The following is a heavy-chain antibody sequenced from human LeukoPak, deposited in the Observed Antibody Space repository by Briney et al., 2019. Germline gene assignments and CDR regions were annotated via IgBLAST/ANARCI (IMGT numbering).Heavy chain of an antibody. CDR2: ISAYNGNT. CDR3: ARAGCGEHYYYYGMDV. J-gene: IGHJ6*02. V-gene: IGHV1-18*01. D-gene: IGHD4-17*01. Sequence: GASVKVSCKASGGTFSSYAISWVRQAPGQGLEWMGWISAYNGNTNYAQKLQGRVTMTTDTSTSAAYMELRSLSCGGEHVYYCARAGCGEHYYYYGMDVWGQGTTVTVSS. CDR1: GGTFSSYA.